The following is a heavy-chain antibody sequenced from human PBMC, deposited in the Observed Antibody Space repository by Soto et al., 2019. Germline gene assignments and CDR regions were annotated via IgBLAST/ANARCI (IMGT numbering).Heavy chain of an antibody. D-gene: IGHD3-3*01. Sequence: PSETLSLTCAVYGGSFSGYYWSWIRQPPGKGLEWIGESNHSGSTNYNPSLKSRVTISVDTSKNQFSLKLSSVTAADTAVYYCARERVVTEYYYYYGMDVWGQGTTFTVSS. CDR2: SNHSGST. CDR1: GGSFSGYY. CDR3: ARERVVTEYYYYYGMDV. J-gene: IGHJ6*02. V-gene: IGHV4-34*01.